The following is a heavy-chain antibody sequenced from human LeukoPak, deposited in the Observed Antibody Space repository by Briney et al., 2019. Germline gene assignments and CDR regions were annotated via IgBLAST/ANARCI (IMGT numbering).Heavy chain of an antibody. CDR2: ISGSGGST. CDR3: TKDQSGGRPAY. V-gene: IGHV3-23*01. J-gene: IGHJ4*02. D-gene: IGHD6-25*01. CDR1: GFTFSSYA. Sequence: GGSLRLSCAASGFTFSSYAMSWVRQAPGKGLEWVSAISGSGGSTYYADSVKGRFTISRDNSRSTLYLQMNSLRAEDTAVYYCTKDQSGGRPAYWGQGALVAVSS.